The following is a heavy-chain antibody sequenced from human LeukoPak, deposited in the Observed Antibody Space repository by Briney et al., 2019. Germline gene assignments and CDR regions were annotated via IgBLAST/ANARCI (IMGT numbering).Heavy chain of an antibody. J-gene: IGHJ6*03. V-gene: IGHV1-2*02. CDR2: INPNSGGT. CDR1: GYTFTGYY. CDR3: ARDPAHYYYMDV. Sequence: ASVKVSCKASGYTFTGYYMHWVRQAPGQGLEWMGWINPNSGGTNYAQKFQGRVTMTRDTSISTAYMELSRLRSDDTALYYCARDPAHYYYMDVWGKGTTVTVSS.